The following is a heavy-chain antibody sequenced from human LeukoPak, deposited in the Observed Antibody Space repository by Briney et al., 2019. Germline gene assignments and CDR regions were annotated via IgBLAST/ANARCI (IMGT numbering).Heavy chain of an antibody. CDR3: ARRLCSSTSCYAAPYFDY. J-gene: IGHJ4*02. D-gene: IGHD2-2*01. Sequence: SETLSLTCTVSGGSISSSSYYWGWIRQPPGKGLEWIGSIYYSGSTYYNPSLKSRVTISVDTSKNQFSLKLSSVTAADTAVYYCARRLCSSTSCYAAPYFDYWGQGTLVTVSS. CDR1: GGSISSSSYY. V-gene: IGHV4-39*01. CDR2: IYYSGST.